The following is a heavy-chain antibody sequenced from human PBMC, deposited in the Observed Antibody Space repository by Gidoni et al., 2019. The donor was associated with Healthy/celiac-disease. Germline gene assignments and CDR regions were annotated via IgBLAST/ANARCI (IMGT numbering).Heavy chain of an antibody. CDR1: GGSIISRSYY. V-gene: IGHV4-39*01. Sequence: QLQLQESGPGLVKPSETLSLTFTVSGGSIISRSYYWGWIRQPPGKGLEWIGSIYYSGSTYYNPSLKSRVTISVDTSKNQFSLKLSSVTAADTAVYYCASTYCGGDCHEYFQHWGQGTLVTVSS. CDR2: IYYSGST. CDR3: ASTYCGGDCHEYFQH. J-gene: IGHJ1*01. D-gene: IGHD2-21*02.